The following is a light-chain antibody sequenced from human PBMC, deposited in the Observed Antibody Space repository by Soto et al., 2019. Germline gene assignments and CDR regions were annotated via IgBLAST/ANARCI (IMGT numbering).Light chain of an antibody. CDR1: QSVSSD. Sequence: EIVMTQSPATLSVSPGERATLSCRASQSVSSDLAWYHQKPGQAPRLLIYGASTRATGIPARFSGSGSGTDFTLTISSLQSEDFAVYYCQQYNNWPPWALGQGTKVDIK. V-gene: IGKV3-15*01. CDR3: QQYNNWPPWA. CDR2: GAS. J-gene: IGKJ1*01.